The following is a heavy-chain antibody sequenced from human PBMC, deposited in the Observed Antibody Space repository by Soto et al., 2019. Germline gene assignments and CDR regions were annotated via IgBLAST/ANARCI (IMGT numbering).Heavy chain of an antibody. CDR2: IYYGGST. J-gene: IGHJ4*02. Sequence: QLHLQESGPGLVKPSETLSLTCTVSGGSISGYYWSWIRQPPGKGLGWIAYIYYGGSTNSNPSLKSRVTISVDTSKNQFSLKLSSVTAADTALYYCARHSNEYRKSLDYWGQGTLVTVSS. D-gene: IGHD1-1*01. CDR3: ARHSNEYRKSLDY. CDR1: GGSISGYY. V-gene: IGHV4-59*08.